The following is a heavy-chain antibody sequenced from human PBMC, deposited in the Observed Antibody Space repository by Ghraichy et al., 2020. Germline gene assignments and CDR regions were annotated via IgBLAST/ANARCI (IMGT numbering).Heavy chain of an antibody. CDR1: GGSFSGYY. Sequence: SETLSLTCAVYGGSFSGYYWSWIRQPPGKWLEWIGEINHSGSTNYNPSLKSRVTISVDTSKNQFTLKLSSVTAADTAVYYCAAVLNVAAAGKDYFDYWGQGTLVTVSS. CDR3: AAVLNVAAAGKDYFDY. D-gene: IGHD6-13*01. J-gene: IGHJ4*02. CDR2: INHSGST. V-gene: IGHV4-34*01.